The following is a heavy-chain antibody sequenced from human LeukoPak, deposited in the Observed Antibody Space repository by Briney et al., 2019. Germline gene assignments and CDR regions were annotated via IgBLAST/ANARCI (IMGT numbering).Heavy chain of an antibody. CDR3: AKVPPYPREARYHYGLDV. Sequence: GGSLRLSCAASGFTFSSYAMSWVRQAPGKGLEWVSTISGSAGSTYYADSVKGRFTISRDNSKNTLYLQMNSLRAEDTAVYYCAKVPPYPREARYHYGLDVWGQGTTVTVSS. V-gene: IGHV3-23*01. CDR2: ISGSAGST. J-gene: IGHJ6*02. D-gene: IGHD2-21*01. CDR1: GFTFSSYA.